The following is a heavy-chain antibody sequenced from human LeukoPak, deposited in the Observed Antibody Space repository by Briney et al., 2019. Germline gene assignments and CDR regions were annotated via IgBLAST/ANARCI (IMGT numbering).Heavy chain of an antibody. CDR2: IKQDGSEK. J-gene: IGHJ4*02. V-gene: IGHV3-7*01. CDR3: ARAKVSDY. D-gene: IGHD1-14*01. CDR1: GFIFSNYS. Sequence: GGSLRLSCAASGFIFSNYSMNWVRQAPGKGLEWVANIKQDGSEKFYVDSVKGRFTISRDNAKNSLYLQMNSLRAEDTAVYYCARAKVSDYWGQGTLVTVSS.